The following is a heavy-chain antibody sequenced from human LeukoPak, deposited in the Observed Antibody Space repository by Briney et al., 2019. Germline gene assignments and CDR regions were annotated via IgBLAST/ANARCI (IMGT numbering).Heavy chain of an antibody. J-gene: IGHJ5*02. D-gene: IGHD3-22*01. CDR1: GGSFSGYY. CDR2: INHSGST. V-gene: IGHV4-34*01. Sequence: SETLSLTCAVYGGSFSGYYWSWIRQPPGKGLEWIGEINHSGSTNYNPSLKSRVTISVDTSKNQFSLKLSSVTAADTAVYYCARGKYYYDSSGYEPGWFDPWGQGTLVTVSS. CDR3: ARGKYYYDSSGYEPGWFDP.